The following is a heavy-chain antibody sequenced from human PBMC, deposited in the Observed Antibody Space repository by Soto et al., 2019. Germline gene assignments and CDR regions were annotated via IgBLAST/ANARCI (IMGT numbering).Heavy chain of an antibody. J-gene: IGHJ4*02. V-gene: IGHV1-69*01. CDR3: ARELVRPAAQPYYFDY. CDR2: IIPIFGTA. D-gene: IGHD2-2*01. CDR1: GGTFSSYA. Sequence: QVQLVQSGAEVKKPGSSVKVSRKASGGTFSSYAISWVRQAPGQGLEWMGGIIPIFGTANYAQKFQGRVTITADESTSTAYMELSSLRSEDTAVYYCARELVRPAAQPYYFDYWGQGTLVTVSS.